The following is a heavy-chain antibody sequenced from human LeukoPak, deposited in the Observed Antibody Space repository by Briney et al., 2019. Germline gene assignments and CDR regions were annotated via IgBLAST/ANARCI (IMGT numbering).Heavy chain of an antibody. D-gene: IGHD6-13*01. CDR3: AGYFSSSWYGVY. J-gene: IGHJ4*02. Sequence: GGSLRLSCAASGFTFSSYAMHWVRQAPGKGLEWVAVISYDGSNKYYADSVKGRFTISRDNSKNTLYLQMNSLRAEDTAVYYCAGYFSSSWYGVYWGQGTLVTVSS. V-gene: IGHV3-30-3*01. CDR2: ISYDGSNK. CDR1: GFTFSSYA.